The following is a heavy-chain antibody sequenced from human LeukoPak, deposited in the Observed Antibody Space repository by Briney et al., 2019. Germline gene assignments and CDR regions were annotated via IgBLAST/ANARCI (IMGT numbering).Heavy chain of an antibody. Sequence: PSETLSLTCTVSGVSISGYYWSWIRQPAGKGLEWIGRIYTSGSTNYNPSLKSRVTMSVYTSKNQFSLRLTSVPAADTAVYYCARADFWRGYRFDYWGQGTLVTVYS. V-gene: IGHV4-4*07. CDR2: IYTSGST. CDR1: GVSISGYY. CDR3: ARADFWRGYRFDY. D-gene: IGHD3-3*01. J-gene: IGHJ4*02.